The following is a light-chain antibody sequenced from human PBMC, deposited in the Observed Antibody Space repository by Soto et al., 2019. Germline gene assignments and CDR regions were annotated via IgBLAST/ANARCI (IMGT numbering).Light chain of an antibody. J-gene: IGLJ1*01. V-gene: IGLV2-23*02. Sequence: QSALTQAASVSGSPGQSITISCTGTSTDIGSYNLVSWYQQHPGKAPKLIIYEVTKRPSGVSSRFSGSKSGNTASLTISGLQAEDEADYHCCSYAGTWAFYVFGTGTKLTVL. CDR1: STDIGSYNL. CDR2: EVT. CDR3: CSYAGTWAFYV.